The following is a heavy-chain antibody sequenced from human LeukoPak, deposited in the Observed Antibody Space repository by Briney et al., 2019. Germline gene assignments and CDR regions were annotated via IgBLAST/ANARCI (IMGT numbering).Heavy chain of an antibody. CDR1: GFTLSSYW. J-gene: IGHJ5*02. V-gene: IGHV3-74*01. CDR3: ARGRGPYGWFDP. Sequence: GGSLRLSCAASGFTLSSYWMHWARQTPGKGLVWVSRMSSDESTTNYADSVRGRFTNSRDNAKNALYLQMNNLRAEDTAIYFCARGRGPYGWFDPWGQGTLVTVSS. CDR2: MSSDESTT. D-gene: IGHD3-10*01.